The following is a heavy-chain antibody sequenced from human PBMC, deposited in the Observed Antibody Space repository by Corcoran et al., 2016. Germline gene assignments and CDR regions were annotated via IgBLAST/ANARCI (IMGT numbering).Heavy chain of an antibody. V-gene: IGHV2-5*02. J-gene: IGHJ5*02. D-gene: IGHD1-1*01. CDR2: IYWDDDK. Sequence: QITLKESGPKLVKPTQTLTLTCTFSGFSISTSGVGVGWIRQPPGKALELLALIYWDDDKRYSPSLRSRLTITKDTSKNQVVLTMTNMDPVDTATYYCAHRLPFSNNYNVGWFDPWGQGTLVTVSS. CDR1: GFSISTSGVG. CDR3: AHRLPFSNNYNVGWFDP.